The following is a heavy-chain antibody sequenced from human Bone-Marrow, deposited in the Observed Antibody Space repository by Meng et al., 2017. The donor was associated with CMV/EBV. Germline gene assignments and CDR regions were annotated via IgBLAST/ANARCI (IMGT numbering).Heavy chain of an antibody. J-gene: IGHJ6*02. V-gene: IGHV3-7*01. CDR2: IKQDGSEK. Sequence: GESLKISCAASGFTFSSYAMSWVRQAPGKGLEWVANIKQDGSEKYYVDSVKGRFTISRDNAKNSLYLQMNSLRAEDTAVYYCAKDGQRFLEWSYGMDVWGQGTTVTVSS. CDR3: AKDGQRFLEWSYGMDV. CDR1: GFTFSSYA. D-gene: IGHD3-3*01.